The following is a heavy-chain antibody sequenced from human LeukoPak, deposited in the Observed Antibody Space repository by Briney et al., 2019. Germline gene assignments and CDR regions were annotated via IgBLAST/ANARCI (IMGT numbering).Heavy chain of an antibody. CDR2: ISGSGGST. D-gene: IGHD5-24*01. Sequence: PGGSLRLSCAASGFTFSSYAMSWVRQAPGKGLEWVSAISGSGGSTYYADSVKGRFTISRDNSKNTLYLQMNSLRAEDTAVYYCANGAPIHGYNYRYNVDYWGQGTLATVPS. CDR1: GFTFSSYA. CDR3: ANGAPIHGYNYRYNVDY. V-gene: IGHV3-23*01. J-gene: IGHJ4*02.